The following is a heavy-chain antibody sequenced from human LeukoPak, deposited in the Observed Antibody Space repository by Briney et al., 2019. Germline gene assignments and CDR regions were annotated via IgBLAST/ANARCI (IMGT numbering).Heavy chain of an antibody. CDR2: INPSGGST. J-gene: IGHJ4*02. Sequence: GASVKVSCKASGYTFTDYYMHWVRQAPGQGLEWMGIINPSGGSTSYAQKFQGRVTMTRDTSTSTVYMELSSLRSEDTAVYYCARTGSGPLPFDYWGQGTLVTVSS. CDR3: ARTGSGPLPFDY. D-gene: IGHD3-3*01. CDR1: GYTFTDYY. V-gene: IGHV1-46*01.